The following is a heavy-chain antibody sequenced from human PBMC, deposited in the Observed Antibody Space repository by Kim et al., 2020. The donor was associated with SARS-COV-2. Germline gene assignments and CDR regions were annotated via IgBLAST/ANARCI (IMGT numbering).Heavy chain of an antibody. D-gene: IGHD4-17*01. CDR1: GGSVNSATYY. V-gene: IGHV4-61*01. CDR2: IFYTGRT. CDR3: ARAGIYAQIGMDV. Sequence: SETLSLTCTVSGGSVNSATYYWTWIRQPPGKGLEWIGFIFYTGRTNYNPSLKSRITISLDTYRSQFSLKLDSVTAAATAVYYCARAGIYAQIGMDVWGTG. J-gene: IGHJ6*04.